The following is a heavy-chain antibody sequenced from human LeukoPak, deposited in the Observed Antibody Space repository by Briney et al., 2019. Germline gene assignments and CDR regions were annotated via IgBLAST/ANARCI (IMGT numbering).Heavy chain of an antibody. CDR1: GFTFSSYW. D-gene: IGHD2/OR15-2a*01. CDR3: ARSNYDSTTFYYHLDL. J-gene: IGHJ5*02. V-gene: IGHV3-74*01. Sequence: PGGSLRLSCAASGFTFSSYWMHWVRHAPGKGAVGVSRVDVHGQGTAYADSVKGRFTISRDNAKNTLSLQMNSLSAEDTAVYYCARSNYDSTTFYYHLDLWGQGTLVTVSS. CDR2: VDVHGQGT.